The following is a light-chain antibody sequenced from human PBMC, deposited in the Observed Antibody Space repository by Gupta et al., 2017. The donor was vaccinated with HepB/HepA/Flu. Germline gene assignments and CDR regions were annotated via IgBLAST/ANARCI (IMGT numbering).Light chain of an antibody. CDR3: QQSHSIPWT. J-gene: IGKJ1*01. CDR1: QSISKY. Sequence: DIRMTQSPSSLSASVGDRVTITCRASQSISKYLNWYQHKPGKVPELLIDGASNLEGGVPSRFSGSGSGTDFTLTITSLQPEDFATYYCQQSHSIPWTFGQGTKVEIK. CDR2: GAS. V-gene: IGKV1-39*01.